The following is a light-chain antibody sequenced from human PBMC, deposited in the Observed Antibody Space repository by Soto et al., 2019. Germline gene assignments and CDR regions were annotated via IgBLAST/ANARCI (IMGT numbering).Light chain of an antibody. CDR2: GAS. CDR1: QTVFSNY. Sequence: LTESRGALALSRGQRATLSCRDRQTVFSNYIGWYQQKPAQAPRRLLFGASIRATGIPDRFSGSGSGTDFTPTISGLEPEDFAVYYRQQYNNWPPITFGQGTGLEI. V-gene: IGKV3-20*01. J-gene: IGKJ5*01. CDR3: QQYNNWPPIT.